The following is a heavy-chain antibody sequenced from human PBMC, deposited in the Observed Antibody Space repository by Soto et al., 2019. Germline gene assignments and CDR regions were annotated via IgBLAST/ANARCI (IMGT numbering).Heavy chain of an antibody. V-gene: IGHV4-34*01. CDR3: ARVWRYCSGSNCLPAVYFQH. CDR2: TNHSGSS. Sequence: TLSLTRAGHGWPFRGYYWSWLRQPPGKVLEWLGETNHSGSSRYDPSLKCRVTIAADTSKDQFSLTLRSVSAVDTAVYCCARVWRYCSGSNCLPAVYFQHWGQGNLVTVT. D-gene: IGHD2-15*01. J-gene: IGHJ1*01. CDR1: GWPFRGYY.